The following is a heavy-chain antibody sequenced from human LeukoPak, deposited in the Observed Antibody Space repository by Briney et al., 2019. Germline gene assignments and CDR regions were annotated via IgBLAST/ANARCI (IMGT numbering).Heavy chain of an antibody. CDR3: ARETQRMATIAFDI. V-gene: IGHV1-69*13. Sequence: SVKVSCKASGGSFSSYAFSWVRQAPGHGLEWMGGIIPLFGTSNYAQRFEGRVTLTADDATRTAHMELTGLRSEDTAVYYCARETQRMATIAFDIWGQGTMVTVSS. J-gene: IGHJ3*02. CDR1: GGSFSSYA. CDR2: IIPLFGTS. D-gene: IGHD5-24*01.